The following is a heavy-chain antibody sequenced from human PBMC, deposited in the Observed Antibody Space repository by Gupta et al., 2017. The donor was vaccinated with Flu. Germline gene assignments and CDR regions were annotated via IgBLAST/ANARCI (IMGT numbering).Heavy chain of an antibody. J-gene: IGHJ4*02. Sequence: EVQLLESGGGLVQRGGSLRLSCAASGFTFDRYGMSWVRQAPGKGLEWVSGISGSGGGTYYADSVKGRFTISRDNSKNTLYLQMDSLRAEDTAVYYCAKGITGITPFDYWGQGTLVTVSS. CDR2: ISGSGGGT. CDR1: GFTFDRYG. V-gene: IGHV3-23*01. CDR3: AKGITGITPFDY. D-gene: IGHD1-7*01.